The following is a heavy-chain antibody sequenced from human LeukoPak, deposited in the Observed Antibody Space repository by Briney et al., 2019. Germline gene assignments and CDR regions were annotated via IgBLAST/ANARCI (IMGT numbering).Heavy chain of an antibody. J-gene: IGHJ3*02. CDR1: GGSISSYY. Sequence: PSETLSLTCTVSGGSISSYYWSWIRQPPGKGLEWIGYIYYSGSTNYNPSLKSRVTISVDTSKNQFSLKLSSVTAADTAVYYCARAVRGEFSFHDSSGLDAFDIWGQGTMVTVSS. V-gene: IGHV4-59*01. CDR3: ARAVRGEFSFHDSSGLDAFDI. CDR2: IYYSGST. D-gene: IGHD3-22*01.